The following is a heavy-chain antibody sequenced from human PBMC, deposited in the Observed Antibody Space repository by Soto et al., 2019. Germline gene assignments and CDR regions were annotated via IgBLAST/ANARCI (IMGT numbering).Heavy chain of an antibody. CDR1: GGTLSSNG. Sequence: QVQLVQSGAEVKKPGSSVKVSCKASGGTLSSNGISCVRQAPGQGLEWMGGIIPMFGSPKYAQNFQGRVTITADNSKSRICMEMISWTSADKAVYYCARWGFVVGLYNLMDAWGQGTTVAV. V-gene: IGHV1-69*06. CDR3: ARWGFVVGLYNLMDA. D-gene: IGHD2-15*01. CDR2: IIPMFGSP. J-gene: IGHJ6*02.